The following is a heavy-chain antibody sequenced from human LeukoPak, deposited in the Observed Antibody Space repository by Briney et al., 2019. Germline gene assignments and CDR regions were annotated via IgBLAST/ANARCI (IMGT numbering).Heavy chain of an antibody. Sequence: SGGSLRLSCAASGFTFSSYSMNWVRQAPGKGLEWVSSISSSSSYIYYADSVKGRFTSSRDNAKNSLYLQMNSLRGEDTAVYYCASLLVVPAALDYYYGMDVWGKGTTVTVSS. CDR1: GFTFSSYS. D-gene: IGHD2-2*01. CDR2: ISSSSSYI. CDR3: ASLLVVPAALDYYYGMDV. V-gene: IGHV3-21*01. J-gene: IGHJ6*04.